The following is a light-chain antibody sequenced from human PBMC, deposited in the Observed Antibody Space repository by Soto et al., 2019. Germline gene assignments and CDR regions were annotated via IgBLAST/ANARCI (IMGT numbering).Light chain of an antibody. CDR2: EVT. CDR3: SSHAGSINLV. J-gene: IGLJ2*01. V-gene: IGLV2-8*01. CDR1: SSDVGAYSY. Sequence: QSALTQPPSASGSPGQSVTISCTGTSSDVGAYSYVSWYQQHPGKAPKLVIYEVTKRPSGVPDRFSGSKSGNTASLTVSGLQAEDEADYYCSSHAGSINLVFGGGTNLTVL.